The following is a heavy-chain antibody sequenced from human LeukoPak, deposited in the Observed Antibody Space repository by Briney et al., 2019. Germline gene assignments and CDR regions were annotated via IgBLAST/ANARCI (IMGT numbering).Heavy chain of an antibody. Sequence: SETLSLTCTVSGGSISSSSYYWGWIRQPPGKGLEWIGSIYYSGSTYYNPSLKSRVTISVDTSKNQFSLKLSSVTAADTAVYYCARGYLSGSYYRNWFDPWGQGTLVTVSS. V-gene: IGHV4-39*07. D-gene: IGHD1-26*01. CDR3: ARGYLSGSYYRNWFDP. J-gene: IGHJ5*02. CDR1: GGSISSSSYY. CDR2: IYYSGST.